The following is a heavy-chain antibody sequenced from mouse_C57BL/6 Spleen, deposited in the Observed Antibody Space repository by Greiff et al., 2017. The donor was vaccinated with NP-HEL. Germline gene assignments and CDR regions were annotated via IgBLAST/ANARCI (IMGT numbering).Heavy chain of an antibody. CDR1: GYTFTSYG. V-gene: IGHV1-81*01. D-gene: IGHD2-4*01. CDR3: ALYDYDDYAMDY. J-gene: IGHJ4*01. CDR2: IYPRSGNT. Sequence: VKLQESGAELARPGASVKLSCKASGYTFTSYGISWVKQRTGQGLEWIGEIYPRSGNTYYNEKFKGKATLTADKSSSTAYMELRSLTSEDSAVYFCALYDYDDYAMDYWGQGTSVTVSS.